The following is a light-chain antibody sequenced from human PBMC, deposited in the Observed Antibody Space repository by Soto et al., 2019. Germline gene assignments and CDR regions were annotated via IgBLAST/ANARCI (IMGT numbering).Light chain of an antibody. CDR3: GSLTTTRIWV. Sequence: QSALTQPASVSGSPGQSITISCTGTSSDVGGYKYVSWYQHHPGQAPKLMIHAVNSRPSGVSTRFSGSKSGNTASLTISGLQPEDEADYFCGSLTTTRIWVFGGGTKVTVL. CDR1: SSDVGGYKY. V-gene: IGLV2-14*01. J-gene: IGLJ3*02. CDR2: AVN.